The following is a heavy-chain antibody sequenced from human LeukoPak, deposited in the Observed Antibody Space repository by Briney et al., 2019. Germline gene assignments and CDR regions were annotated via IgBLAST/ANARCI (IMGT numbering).Heavy chain of an antibody. V-gene: IGHV4-61*02. CDR2: IYTSGST. J-gene: IGHJ5*02. CDR3: ARGERTAAGQNWFDP. CDR1: GGSISSGSYY. Sequence: PSQTLSLTCTVSGGSISSGSYYWSWIRQPAGKGLEWIGRIYTSGSTNYNPSLKSRVTISVDTSKNQFSLKLSSVTAADTAVYYCARGERTAAGQNWFDPWGQGTLVTVSS. D-gene: IGHD6-13*01.